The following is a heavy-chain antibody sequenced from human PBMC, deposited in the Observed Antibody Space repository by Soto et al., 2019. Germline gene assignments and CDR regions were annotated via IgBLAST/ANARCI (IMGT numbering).Heavy chain of an antibody. CDR3: ARDGMDAPRRRENISRNYYYYGMDV. CDR1: GYTFTSYG. CDR2: ISAYNGNT. V-gene: IGHV1-18*04. J-gene: IGHJ6*02. Sequence: ASVKVSCKASGYTFTSYGISWVRQAPGQGLEWMGWISAYNGNTNYAQKLQGRVTMTTDTSTSTAYVELRSLRSDDTAVYYCARDGMDAPRRRENISRNYYYYGMDVWGQGTTVTVSS. D-gene: IGHD1-20*01.